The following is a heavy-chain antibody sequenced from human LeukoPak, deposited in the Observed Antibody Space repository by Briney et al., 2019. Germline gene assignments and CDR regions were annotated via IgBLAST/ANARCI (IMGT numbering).Heavy chain of an antibody. V-gene: IGHV3-49*04. CDR1: GFTFGDYA. Sequence: PGGSLRLSCTASGFTFGDYAMSWVRQAPGKGLEWVGFIRSKAYGGTTEYAASAKGRFTISRDDSKSIAYLQMNSLKTEDTAVYYCTRDLKSAGFGELSGYWGQGTLVTVSS. CDR3: TRDLKSAGFGELSGY. D-gene: IGHD3-10*01. J-gene: IGHJ4*02. CDR2: IRSKAYGGTT.